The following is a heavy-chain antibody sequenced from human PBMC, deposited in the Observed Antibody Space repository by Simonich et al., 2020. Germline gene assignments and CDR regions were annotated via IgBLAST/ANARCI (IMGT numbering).Heavy chain of an antibody. J-gene: IGHJ1*01. CDR3: ARGLRVAAAGTAFQH. CDR2: INHSENN. Sequence: QVQLQQWGAGLLKPSETLSLTCAVYGGSFSGYYWSWIRPPPGKGLEWDGEINHSENNKHNPSLKRRVNLSGDTAKNQFSLKLSSVTAADTAVYYCARGLRVAAAGTAFQHWGQGTLVTVSS. CDR1: GGSFSGYY. D-gene: IGHD6-13*01. V-gene: IGHV4-34*01.